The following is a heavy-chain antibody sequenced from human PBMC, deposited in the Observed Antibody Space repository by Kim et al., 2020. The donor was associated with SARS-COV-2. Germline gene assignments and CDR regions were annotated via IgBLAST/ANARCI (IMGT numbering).Heavy chain of an antibody. Sequence: SETLSLTCTVSGGSISSSSYYWGWIRQPPGKGLEWIGSIYYSGSTYYNPSLKSRVTISVDTSKNQFSLKLSSVTAADTAVYYCARPAGYSSSWSNGFWGYWGQGTLVTVSS. CDR2: IYYSGST. CDR3: ARPAGYSSSWSNGFWGY. CDR1: GGSISSSSYY. V-gene: IGHV4-39*01. J-gene: IGHJ4*02. D-gene: IGHD6-13*01.